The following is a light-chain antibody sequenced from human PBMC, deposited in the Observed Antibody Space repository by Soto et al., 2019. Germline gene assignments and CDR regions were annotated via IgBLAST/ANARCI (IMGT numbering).Light chain of an antibody. CDR1: QSVFFNSNNKNY. Sequence: DIVMTQSPDSLAVSLGERATINCKSGQSVFFNSNNKNYLAWYQQKPGQPPKLLIYWASTRESGVPDRFSGSGSGTDFTLTISSLQAEDVAFYYRQQYYNIPPTFGQGTKVEI. J-gene: IGKJ1*01. CDR3: QQYYNIPPT. V-gene: IGKV4-1*01. CDR2: WAS.